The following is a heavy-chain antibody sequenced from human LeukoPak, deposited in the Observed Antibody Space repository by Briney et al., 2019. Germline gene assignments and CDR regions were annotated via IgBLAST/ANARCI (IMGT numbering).Heavy chain of an antibody. CDR2: ISWNSGSI. CDR1: GFTFDDYA. V-gene: IGHV3-9*01. Sequence: SGGSLRLSCAASGFTFDDYAMPWVRHAPGKGLEWVSGISWNSGSIGYADSVKGRFTISRDNAKNSLYLQMNSLRAEDTAVYYCARITGMAFDYWGQGTLVTVSS. CDR3: ARITGMAFDY. D-gene: IGHD1-20*01. J-gene: IGHJ4*02.